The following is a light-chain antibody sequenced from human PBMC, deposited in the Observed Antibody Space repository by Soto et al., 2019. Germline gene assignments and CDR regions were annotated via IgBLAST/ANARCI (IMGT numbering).Light chain of an antibody. Sequence: QAVVTQPPSASGTPGQRVTISCSGSSSNIGSNTVNWYQQFPGTAPKLLIYSTDQWPSGVPDRFSGSKSGTSASLAISGLQSEDEADYYCVSWDDSLKAVVFGGGTKVTVL. V-gene: IGLV1-44*01. CDR2: STD. CDR1: SSNIGSNT. CDR3: VSWDDSLKAVV. J-gene: IGLJ2*01.